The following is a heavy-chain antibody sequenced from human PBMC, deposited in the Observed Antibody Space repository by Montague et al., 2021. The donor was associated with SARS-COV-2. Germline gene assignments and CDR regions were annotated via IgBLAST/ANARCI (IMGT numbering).Heavy chain of an antibody. CDR2: IYYRGRT. Sequence: SETLSLTCTVSGGSMSSSSDYWGWLRQSPGKGLEWIGSIYYRGRTSYNPSHESRVTISVDTAKNQFSLKLSSVTAADTAVYYCARDSSRVTMVRGVFDPWGKGTRVTVSS. D-gene: IGHD3-10*01. V-gene: IGHV4-39*07. CDR3: ARDSSRVTMVRGVFDP. CDR1: GGSMSSSSDY. J-gene: IGHJ5*02.